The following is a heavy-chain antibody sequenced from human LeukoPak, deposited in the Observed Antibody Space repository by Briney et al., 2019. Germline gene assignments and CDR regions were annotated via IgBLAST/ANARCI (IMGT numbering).Heavy chain of an antibody. Sequence: GGSLRLSCAASGFTFSNYGIPWVRQAPRQGLDWVAFIQYDGSTSNYADSVKGRFTISSYNSKNTLYLQMNSLRAEDTAVYSCARDLVRGDYAFDYWGQGTLVTVSS. V-gene: IGHV3-30*02. CDR1: GFTFSNYG. CDR3: ARDLVRGDYAFDY. D-gene: IGHD4-17*01. CDR2: IQYDGSTS. J-gene: IGHJ4*02.